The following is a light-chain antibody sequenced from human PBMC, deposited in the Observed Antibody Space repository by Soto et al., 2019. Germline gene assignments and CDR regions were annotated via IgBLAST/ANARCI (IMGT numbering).Light chain of an antibody. V-gene: IGLV2-14*01. J-gene: IGLJ1*01. CDR3: CSYTVSGTYV. CDR1: SSDVGGYNY. CDR2: AVS. Sequence: SALTQPASVSGPPGQSITISCTGTSSDVGGYNYVSWYQQHPGKAPKLMIYAVSNRPSGVSNRFSGSKSGNTATLTISGLQAEDEADYYCCSYTVSGTYVFGTGTKVTVL.